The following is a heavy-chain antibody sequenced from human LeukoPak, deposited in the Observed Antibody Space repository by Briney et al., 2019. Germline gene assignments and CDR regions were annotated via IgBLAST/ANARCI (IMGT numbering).Heavy chain of an antibody. D-gene: IGHD4-23*01. CDR3: AAHDYGGNSAY. Sequence: GGSLRLSRAASGFTFSSYAMSWVRQAPGKGLEWVSTISGSGGSTYYADSVKGRFTICRHNSKNTLCLQMNSLRAEDTAVYYCAAHDYGGNSAYWGQGTLVTVSS. CDR2: ISGSGGST. V-gene: IGHV3-23*01. CDR1: GFTFSSYA. J-gene: IGHJ4*02.